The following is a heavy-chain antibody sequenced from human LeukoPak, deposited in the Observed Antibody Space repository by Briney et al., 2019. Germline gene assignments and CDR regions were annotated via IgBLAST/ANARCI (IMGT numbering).Heavy chain of an antibody. CDR3: ARDTAGGFDN. D-gene: IGHD3-16*01. CDR1: GFTFTNYG. V-gene: IGHV3-7*01. J-gene: IGHJ4*02. Sequence: GGTLRLSCAASGFTFTNYGMIWVRQAPGKGLEWVANIKQDGSERYYVDSVKGRFTISRDNAKKSLYLLMYSLRAEDTAIYYCARDTAGGFDNWGQGSLVTVSS. CDR2: IKQDGSER.